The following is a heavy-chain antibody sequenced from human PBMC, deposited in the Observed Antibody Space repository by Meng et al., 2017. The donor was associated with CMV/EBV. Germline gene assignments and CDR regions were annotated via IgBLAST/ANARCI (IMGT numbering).Heavy chain of an antibody. CDR1: GYTFTSYY. V-gene: IGHV1-46*01. D-gene: IGHD2-15*01. CDR2: INPSGGST. J-gene: IGHJ4*02. CDR3: AREGEGVVAATPHFDY. Sequence: GQVVQAGAEVKRPGASVKVSCKASGYTFTSYYMHWVRQAPGQGLEWMGIINPSGGSTSYAQKFQGRVTMTRDTSTSTVYMELSSLRSEDTAVYYCAREGEGVVAATPHFDYWGQGTLVTASS.